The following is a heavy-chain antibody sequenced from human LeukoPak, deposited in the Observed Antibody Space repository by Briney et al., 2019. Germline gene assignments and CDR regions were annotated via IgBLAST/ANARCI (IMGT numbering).Heavy chain of an antibody. CDR3: ARRYSSSWYLDS. J-gene: IGHJ4*02. D-gene: IGHD6-13*01. CDR2: IYYSGST. Sequence: SETLSLTCTVSGGSISSYDLSWIRQPPGKGLEWIGYIYYSGSTNYNPSLKSRVTISVDTSKNQFSLKLSSVTAADTAVYYCARRYSSSWYLDSSGQGTLVTVSS. CDR1: GGSISSYD. V-gene: IGHV4-59*01.